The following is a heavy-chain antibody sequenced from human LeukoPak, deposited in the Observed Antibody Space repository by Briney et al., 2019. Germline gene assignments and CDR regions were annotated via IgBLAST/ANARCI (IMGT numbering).Heavy chain of an antibody. CDR3: PINNESGYSYGYY. Sequence: SVKVSCKASGGTFTSYAISWVRQAPGQGLEWMGGIIPIFGTANYAQKFQGRVTITTDESTSTAYMELSSLRSEDTAVYYCPINNESGYSYGYYCSQGTLVTVSS. J-gene: IGHJ4*02. CDR2: IIPIFGTA. D-gene: IGHD5-18*01. V-gene: IGHV1-69*05. CDR1: GGTFTSYA.